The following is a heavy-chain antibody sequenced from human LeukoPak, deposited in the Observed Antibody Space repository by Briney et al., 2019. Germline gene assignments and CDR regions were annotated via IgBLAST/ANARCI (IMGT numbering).Heavy chain of an antibody. CDR2: INPSGGST. J-gene: IGHJ4*02. Sequence: ASVRVSCKVSRYTFTIYYMHWVRQAPGQGLEWMGMINPSGGSTSYAQEFQGRVTMTRDTSTNTVYMELSSLRSDDTAVYYCASTNRNGYNFDYWGQGTLVTVSS. CDR1: RYTFTIYY. D-gene: IGHD5-24*01. CDR3: ASTNRNGYNFDY. V-gene: IGHV1-46*01.